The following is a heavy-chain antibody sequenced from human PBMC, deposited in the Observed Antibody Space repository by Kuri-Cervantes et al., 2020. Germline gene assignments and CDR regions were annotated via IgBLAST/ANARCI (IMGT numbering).Heavy chain of an antibody. J-gene: IGHJ6*02. D-gene: IGHD3-10*01. CDR3: AKTAGSGTYLSGGYGMDV. CDR2: ISWNSGSI. CDR1: GFTFDDDA. V-gene: IGHV3-9*01. Sequence: LSLTCAASGFTFDDDAMHWVRQAPGKGLEWVSGISWNSGSIGYADSVKGRFTISRDNAKNSLYLQMNSLRAEDTALYYCAKTAGSGTYLSGGYGMDVWGQGTTVTVSS.